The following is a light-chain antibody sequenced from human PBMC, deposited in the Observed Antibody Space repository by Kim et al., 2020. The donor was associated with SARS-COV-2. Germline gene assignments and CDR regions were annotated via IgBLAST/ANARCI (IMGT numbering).Light chain of an antibody. CDR1: QGSGSS. CDR3: QQLNSYPYT. V-gene: IGKV1-9*01. J-gene: IGKJ2*01. Sequence: SEAVGNRVTITCRASQGSGSSLAWYQQKPGKAPKLLIYAASTLQSGVPSGFSGSGSGTDFTLTISSLQPEDFATYYCQQLNSYPYTFGQGTKLEI. CDR2: AAS.